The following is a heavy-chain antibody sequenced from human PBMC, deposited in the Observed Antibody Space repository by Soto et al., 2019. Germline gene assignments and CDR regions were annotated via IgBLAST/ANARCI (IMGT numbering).Heavy chain of an antibody. V-gene: IGHV1-58*01. CDR1: GFTFTSSA. CDR2: IVVGSGNT. J-gene: IGHJ6*01. D-gene: IGHD7-27*01. CDR3: AAQPGEGFYYYYGMDV. Sequence: SVKVSCRASGFTFTSSAVQWVRQARGQRLEWIGWIVVGSGNTNYAQKFQERVTITRDMSTSTAYMELSSLRSEDTAVYYCAAQPGEGFYYYYGMDVWGQGTTVTVAS.